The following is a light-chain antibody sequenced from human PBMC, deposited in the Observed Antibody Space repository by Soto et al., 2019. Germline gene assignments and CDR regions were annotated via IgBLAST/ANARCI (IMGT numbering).Light chain of an antibody. CDR1: QSVRSSY. V-gene: IGKV3-20*01. Sequence: DIVLTQSPGTLSLSPGETATLSCRASQSVRSSYLAWYQQKPGQAPRLLIYGASSRATGIPDRFSGSGSGTDFTLTISRLEPEDFAVYYCQQYGSSLYTFGQGTKLEIK. J-gene: IGKJ2*01. CDR3: QQYGSSLYT. CDR2: GAS.